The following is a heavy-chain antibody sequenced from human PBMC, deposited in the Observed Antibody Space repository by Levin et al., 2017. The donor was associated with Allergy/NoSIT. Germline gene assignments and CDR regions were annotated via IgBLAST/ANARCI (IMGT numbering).Heavy chain of an antibody. CDR1: GGSFSGYY. J-gene: IGHJ5*02. CDR3: ARGHSAAAGLENWFDP. V-gene: IGHV4-34*01. CDR2: INHSGST. D-gene: IGHD6-13*01. Sequence: ESLKISCAVYGGSFSGYYWSWIRQPPGKGLEWIGEINHSGSTNYNPSLKSRVTISVDTSKNQFSLKLSSVTAADTAVYYCARGHSAAAGLENWFDPWGQGTLVTVSS.